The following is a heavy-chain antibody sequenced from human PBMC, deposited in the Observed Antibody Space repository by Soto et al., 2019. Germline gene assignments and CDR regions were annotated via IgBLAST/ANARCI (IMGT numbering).Heavy chain of an antibody. V-gene: IGHV1-2*02. J-gene: IGHJ5*02. D-gene: IGHD3-3*01. Sequence: QVQLVQSGAEVKKPGASVKVSCKASGYTFTGYYMHWVRQAPGQGLEWMGWINPNSGGTNYAQKFQGRVTMTSDTSIRTAYMELSRLRSDDTAVYYCARVRRNFWSGYSPDWFDPWGQGTLVTVSS. CDR2: INPNSGGT. CDR3: ARVRRNFWSGYSPDWFDP. CDR1: GYTFTGYY.